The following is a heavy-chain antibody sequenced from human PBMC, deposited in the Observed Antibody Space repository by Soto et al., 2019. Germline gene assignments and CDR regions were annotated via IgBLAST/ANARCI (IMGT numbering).Heavy chain of an antibody. CDR3: ARDEGYSSSIAY. D-gene: IGHD6-19*01. Sequence: EVQLVESGGGLVQRGGSLRLSCAASGFTFRSYSMNWVLQAPGKGLEWVSYISSSSGIIYYADSVKGRFTVSRDNAKNSLYLQMNSLRDDDTAVYYCARDEGYSSSIAYWGQGILVTVSS. CDR2: ISSSSGII. J-gene: IGHJ4*02. CDR1: GFTFRSYS. V-gene: IGHV3-48*02.